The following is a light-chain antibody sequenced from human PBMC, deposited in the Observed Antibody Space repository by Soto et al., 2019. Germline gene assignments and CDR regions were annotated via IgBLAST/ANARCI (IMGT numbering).Light chain of an antibody. CDR3: QQTYSSPYT. V-gene: IGKV1-39*01. CDR1: QSIRNY. Sequence: DIQMTQSPSSLSASVGDRVTITCLASQSIRNYVSWYQQKPGKAPKFLIYVASTLQIGVPSSFSGSGSGPDFTLTISSLQPEDFATYYCQQTYSSPYTFGPGTELQIK. J-gene: IGKJ2*01. CDR2: VAS.